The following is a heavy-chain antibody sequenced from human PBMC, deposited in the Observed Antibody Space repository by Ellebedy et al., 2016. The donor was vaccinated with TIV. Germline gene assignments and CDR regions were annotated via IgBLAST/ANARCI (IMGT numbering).Heavy chain of an antibody. CDR1: GFTFSSYA. CDR2: ISSNGGST. J-gene: IGHJ6*02. D-gene: IGHD6-19*01. CDR3: AREPPARYSSGWYYYYGMDV. Sequence: GESLKISXSASGFTFSSYAMHWVRQAPGKGLEYVSAISSNGGSTYYADSVKGRFTISRDNSKNTLYLQMNSLRAEDTAVYYCAREPPARYSSGWYYYYGMDVWGQGTTVTVSS. V-gene: IGHV3-64*04.